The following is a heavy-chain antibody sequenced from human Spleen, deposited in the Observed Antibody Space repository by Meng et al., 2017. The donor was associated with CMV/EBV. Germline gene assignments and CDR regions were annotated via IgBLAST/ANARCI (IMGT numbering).Heavy chain of an antibody. CDR3: ARQTYYYDSSGYYYVERAFDI. V-gene: IGHV3-30*19. CDR2: ISYDGSNK. Sequence: GESLKISCAASGFTFSNYGMHWVRQAPGKGLEWVAVISYDGSNKYYADSVKGRFTISRDNSKNTLYLQMNSLRAEDTAVYYCARQTYYYDSSGYYYVERAFDIWGQGTMVTVSS. J-gene: IGHJ3*02. D-gene: IGHD3-22*01. CDR1: GFTFSNYG.